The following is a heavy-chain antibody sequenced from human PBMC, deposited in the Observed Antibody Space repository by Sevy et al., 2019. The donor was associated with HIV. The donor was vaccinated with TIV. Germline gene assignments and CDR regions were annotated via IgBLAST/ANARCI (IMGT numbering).Heavy chain of an antibody. D-gene: IGHD6-19*01. Sequence: GGSLRLSCAASGFTFSGYAMSWVRQAPGKGLEWVSAISGSGGSTYYADSVKGRFTISRDNSKNTLYLQMNSLRAEDTAVYYCAKGSNRVAGPLIYYYYYMDVWGKGTTVTVSS. V-gene: IGHV3-23*01. CDR1: GFTFSGYA. CDR2: ISGSGGST. CDR3: AKGSNRVAGPLIYYYYYMDV. J-gene: IGHJ6*03.